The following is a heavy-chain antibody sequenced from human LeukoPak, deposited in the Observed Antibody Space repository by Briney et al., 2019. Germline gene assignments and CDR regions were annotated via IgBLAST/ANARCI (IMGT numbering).Heavy chain of an antibody. D-gene: IGHD6-6*01. CDR2: ISFSSSTI. V-gene: IGHV3-48*01. J-gene: IGHJ4*02. CDR1: GLTFSTNS. Sequence: GGSLRLSCAAAGLTFSTNSMNWVRQAPGKGLEWVSYISFSSSTIYYADSVKGRFTISRDNAKNLLYLQMNSLRADDTAVYYCAREAPRGTSSNPYYFDSWGQGTLVTVSS. CDR3: AREAPRGTSSNPYYFDS.